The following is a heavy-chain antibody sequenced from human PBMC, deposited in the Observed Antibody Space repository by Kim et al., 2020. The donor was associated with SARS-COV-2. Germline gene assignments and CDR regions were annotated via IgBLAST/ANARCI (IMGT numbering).Heavy chain of an antibody. J-gene: IGHJ4*02. CDR2: IYYSGST. D-gene: IGHD6-13*01. CDR1: GGSISSYY. V-gene: IGHV4-59*01. Sequence: SETLSLTCTVSGGSISSYYWSWIRQPPGKGLEWIGYIYYSGSTNYNPSLKSRVTISVDTSKNQFSLKLSSVTAADTAVYYCARDSFLMGSSWLYFDYWGQGTLVTVSS. CDR3: ARDSFLMGSSWLYFDY.